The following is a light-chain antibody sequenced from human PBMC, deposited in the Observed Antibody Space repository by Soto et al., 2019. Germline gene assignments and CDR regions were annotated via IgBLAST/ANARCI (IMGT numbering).Light chain of an antibody. V-gene: IGKV1-5*01. Sequence: PPTVSACVGDSVTIACRASPSIPTWLAWYQQRPGTAPTLLIYDVSSLQSGVPSRFSGSGYGTEFSLTIISRQPDDVAAYYCQHYNKYTPWTFGQGTKVDIK. CDR1: PSIPTW. CDR3: QHYNKYTPWT. J-gene: IGKJ1*01. CDR2: DVS.